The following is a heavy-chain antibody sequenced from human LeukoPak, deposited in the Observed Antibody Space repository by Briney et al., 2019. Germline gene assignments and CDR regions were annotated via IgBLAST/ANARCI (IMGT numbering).Heavy chain of an antibody. V-gene: IGHV4-39*07. J-gene: IGHJ1*01. CDR3: ARIGKEWYFQH. CDR2: IYYSGST. D-gene: IGHD2-8*01. CDR1: GGSISSSSYY. Sequence: KSSETLSLTCTVSGGSISSSSYYWGWIRQPPGKGLEWIGSIYYSGSTYYNPSLKSRVTISVDTSKNQFSLKLSSVTAADTAVYYCARIGKEWYFQHWGQGTLVTVSS.